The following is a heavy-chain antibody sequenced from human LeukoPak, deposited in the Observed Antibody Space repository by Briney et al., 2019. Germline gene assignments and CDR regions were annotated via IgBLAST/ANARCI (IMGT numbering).Heavy chain of an antibody. Sequence: ASVKVSCKASGYTFTRYYLHWVRQAPGQGLEWIGIINPSGGSTNYAQKFQGRVTMTRDMSTSTVYMELSSLRSEDTAVYYCAREHSRGGFDYWGQGTLVTVSS. V-gene: IGHV1-46*01. CDR3: AREHSRGGFDY. D-gene: IGHD3-10*01. CDR1: GYTFTRYY. CDR2: INPSGGST. J-gene: IGHJ4*02.